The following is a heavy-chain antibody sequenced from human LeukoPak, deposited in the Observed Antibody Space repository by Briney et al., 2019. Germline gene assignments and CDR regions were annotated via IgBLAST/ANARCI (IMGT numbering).Heavy chain of an antibody. CDR2: INPSGGST. CDR1: GYTFTSYY. CDR3: ARDGRFCSSTSCYAFY. D-gene: IGHD2-2*01. V-gene: IGHV1-46*01. Sequence: ASAKVSCKASGYTFTSYYMHWVRQAPGQGLEWMGIINPSGGSTTYAQKFQGRVTMTRDTSTSTVSMELSSLRSEDTAVYYCARDGRFCSSTSCYAFYWGQGTLVTVSS. J-gene: IGHJ4*02.